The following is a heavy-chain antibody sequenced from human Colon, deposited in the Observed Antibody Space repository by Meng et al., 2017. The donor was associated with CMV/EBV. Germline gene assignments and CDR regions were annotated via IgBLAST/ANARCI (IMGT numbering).Heavy chain of an antibody. D-gene: IGHD2/OR15-2a*01. CDR3: AKLSGTETFFDF. CDR2: IIWNGMII. CDR1: GFTFHDYV. V-gene: IGHV3-9*01. J-gene: IGHJ4*02. Sequence: GGSLRLSCGASGFTFHDYVMHWVRQAPGKGLEWVSGIIWNGMIIGYADSVKGRFTISRDNAKNSLSLQLSSLGPEDTAFYYCAKLSGTETFFDFWGQGTLVTVSS.